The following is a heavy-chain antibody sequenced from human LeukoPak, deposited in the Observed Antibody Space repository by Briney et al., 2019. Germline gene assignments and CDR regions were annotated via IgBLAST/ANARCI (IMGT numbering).Heavy chain of an antibody. V-gene: IGHV4-31*03. CDR2: IYHSGST. D-gene: IGHD4-17*01. J-gene: IGHJ4*02. CDR3: ARDRGGYGDVFDY. Sequence: SETLSLTCTVSGGSIRSDSYYWPRIPQNPGKGLEWIGLIYHSGSTYYNPSLKSRVTLSVDTSKIQFALKLSSVTAAGTAVYYCARDRGGYGDVFDYWGQGALVTVSS. CDR1: GGSIRSDSYY.